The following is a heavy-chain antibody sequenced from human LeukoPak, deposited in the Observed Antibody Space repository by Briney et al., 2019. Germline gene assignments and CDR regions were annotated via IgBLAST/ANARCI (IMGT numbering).Heavy chain of an antibody. D-gene: IGHD6-13*01. J-gene: IGHJ4*02. CDR2: IYHSGST. V-gene: IGHV4-38-2*01. CDR1: GYSISSGYY. Sequence: PSETLSLTCAVSGYSISSGYYWGWIRQPPGKGRERSGSIYHSGSTYYNPSLKRRGTISVDTSKNQFSLKLSSVTAADTAVYYCARLVRSYYFDYWGQGTLVTVSS. CDR3: ARLVRSYYFDY.